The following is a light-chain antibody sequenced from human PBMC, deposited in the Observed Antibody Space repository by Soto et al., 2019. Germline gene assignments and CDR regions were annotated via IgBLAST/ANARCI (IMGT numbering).Light chain of an antibody. CDR2: GAS. Sequence: EVTQRRAALHQSPGERATLSCRASQNINSDLAWYQQAPGQAPRLLFYGASTRATGIPARFSGGGSGTEFTLTISSLQSEDFGVYYRQHYHSWWTFCQGPKVDVK. CDR3: QHYHSWWT. V-gene: IGKV3-15*01. CDR1: QNINSD. J-gene: IGKJ1*01.